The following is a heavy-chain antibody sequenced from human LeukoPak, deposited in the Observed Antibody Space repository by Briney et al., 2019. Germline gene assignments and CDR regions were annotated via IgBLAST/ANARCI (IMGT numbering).Heavy chain of an antibody. V-gene: IGHV7-4-1*02. CDR3: ASVTTVTTDLAFDI. J-gene: IGHJ3*02. CDR2: INTNTGNP. Sequence: GASVKVSCKASGYTFTSYDINWVRQAPGQGLEWMGWINTNTGNPTYAQGFTGRFVFSLDTSVSTAYLQISSLKAEDTAVYYCASVTTVTTDLAFDIWGQGTMVTVSS. D-gene: IGHD4-17*01. CDR1: GYTFTSYD.